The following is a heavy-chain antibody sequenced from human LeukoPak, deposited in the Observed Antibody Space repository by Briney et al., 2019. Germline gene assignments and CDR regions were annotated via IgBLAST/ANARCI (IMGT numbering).Heavy chain of an antibody. Sequence: GGSLRLSCTASEFTFGHYSLSWVRQAPGKGLEWVGFIRSKAYGGTTEYAASVKGRFTIARDDSKSIAYLQTNSLKTEDTAVYYCTRAFYETYGYWFDPWGQGTLVTVSS. CDR3: TRAFYETYGYWFDP. CDR2: IRSKAYGGTT. CDR1: EFTFGHYS. D-gene: IGHD5/OR15-5a*01. V-gene: IGHV3-49*04. J-gene: IGHJ5*02.